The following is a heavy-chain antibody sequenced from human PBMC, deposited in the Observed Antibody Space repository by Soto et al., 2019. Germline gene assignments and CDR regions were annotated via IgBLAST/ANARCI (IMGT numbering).Heavy chain of an antibody. V-gene: IGHV1-69*06. CDR3: ARGVPDGAYSGEDFYAMDV. J-gene: IGHJ6*02. Sequence: QVQLVQSGAEVRKPGSSVKVSCKASGGTFSSYAISWVRQAPGQGLEWMGRIIPIFGTTKYAQRFQGRVTITAYKSTSTAYMELSSLISEDTAVYYCARGVPDGAYSGEDFYAMDVWGQGTTVTVSS. CDR2: IIPIFGTT. D-gene: IGHD5-12*01. CDR1: GGTFSSYA.